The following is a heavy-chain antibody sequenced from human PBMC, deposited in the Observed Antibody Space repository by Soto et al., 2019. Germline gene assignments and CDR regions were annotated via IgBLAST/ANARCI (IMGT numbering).Heavy chain of an antibody. Sequence: PSETLSLTCSVSGGSISMRTYHWGWIRQPPWKGLEWIGSINYSGSTYYNPAFKSRVTISVDASENQFSLKLSSVTAADTAVYYCARHIAEASEWPVAYMALWAKGTTVPVSS. D-gene: IGHD6-13*01. CDR3: ARHIAEASEWPVAYMAL. CDR1: GGSISMRTYH. CDR2: INYSGST. V-gene: IGHV4-39*01. J-gene: IGHJ6*03.